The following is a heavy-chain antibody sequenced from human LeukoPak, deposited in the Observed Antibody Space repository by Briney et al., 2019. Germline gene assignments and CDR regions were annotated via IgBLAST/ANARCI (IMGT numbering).Heavy chain of an antibody. CDR2: ISWNSGSI. CDR3: ASIAAAGSNGLDY. CDR1: GFTFDDYA. V-gene: IGHV3-9*01. Sequence: GRSLRLSCAASGFTFDDYAMHWVRQAPGKGLEWVSGISWNSGSIGYADSVKGRFTISRDNAKNSLYLQMNSLRAEDTAVYYCASIAAAGSNGLDYWGQGTLVTVSS. J-gene: IGHJ4*02. D-gene: IGHD6-13*01.